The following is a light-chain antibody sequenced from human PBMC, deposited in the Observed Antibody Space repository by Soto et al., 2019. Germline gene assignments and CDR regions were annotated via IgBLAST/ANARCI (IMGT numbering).Light chain of an antibody. CDR1: QSVSSN. V-gene: IGKV3-15*01. J-gene: IGKJ1*01. CDR2: GAS. Sequence: EIVKTQSPATLSVSPGERATLSCRASQSVSSNLAWYQQKPGQAPRLLIYGASTRATGIPARFSGSGSGTDFTLTISSLEPEDFAVYYCQQRSNWPTFGQGTKVDIK. CDR3: QQRSNWPT.